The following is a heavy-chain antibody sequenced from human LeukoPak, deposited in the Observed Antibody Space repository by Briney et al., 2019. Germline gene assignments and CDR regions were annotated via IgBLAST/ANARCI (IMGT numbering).Heavy chain of an antibody. CDR1: GFTFSSHG. D-gene: IGHD4-11*01. J-gene: IGHJ3*02. CDR2: ISYDGSNK. V-gene: IGHV3-30*18. CDR3: AKDSPGLQYHEGAFDI. Sequence: GGSLRLSCAASGFTFSSHGMHWVRQAPGKGLEWVAVISYDGSNKYYADSVKGRFTISRDNSKNTLYLQMNSLRAEDTAVYYCAKDSPGLQYHEGAFDIWGQGTMVTVSS.